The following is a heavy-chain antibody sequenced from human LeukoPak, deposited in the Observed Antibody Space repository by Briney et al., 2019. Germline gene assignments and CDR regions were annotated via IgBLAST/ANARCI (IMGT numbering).Heavy chain of an antibody. CDR2: IIPIFGTA. V-gene: IGHV1-69*13. CDR1: GGTFSSYA. D-gene: IGHD5-24*01. J-gene: IGHJ4*02. CDR3: ARDLRWLQGEFDY. Sequence: ASVTVSCKASGGTFSSYAISWVRQAPGQGLEWMGGIIPIFGTANYAQKFQGRVTITADESTSTAYMELSSLRSEDTAVYYCARDLRWLQGEFDYWGQGTLVTVSS.